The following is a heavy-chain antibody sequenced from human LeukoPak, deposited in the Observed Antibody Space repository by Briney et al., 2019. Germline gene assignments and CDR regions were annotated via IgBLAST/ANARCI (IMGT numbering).Heavy chain of an antibody. CDR1: GGSISSSDDY. D-gene: IGHD6-13*01. CDR2: IHHSGSS. J-gene: IGHJ5*02. CDR3: AGGIAAAGKGDWFDP. Sequence: SSETLSLTCTVSGGSISSSDDYWGWIRQPPGKGLEWIGSIHHSGSSYYKASLKSRVTISVDTSKNQFSLKLSSVTAADTAVYYCAGGIAAAGKGDWFDPWGQGTLVTVSS. V-gene: IGHV4-39*07.